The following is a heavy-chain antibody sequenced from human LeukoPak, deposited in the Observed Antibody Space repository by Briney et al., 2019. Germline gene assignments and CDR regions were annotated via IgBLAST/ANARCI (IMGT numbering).Heavy chain of an antibody. CDR1: GFTFSSSW. CDR2: INEGRCDK. CDR3: AKDRYSGLNTIDY. V-gene: IGHV3-7*01. D-gene: IGHD6-13*01. J-gene: IGHJ4*02. Sequence: GGSLRLSCAASGFTFSSSWMTWVRQAPGKGLEWVAHINEGRCDKYYVDSVTGRFSISRDNTKNSLYLQMSSLRAEDTAVYYCAKDRYSGLNTIDYWGQGTLVTVSS.